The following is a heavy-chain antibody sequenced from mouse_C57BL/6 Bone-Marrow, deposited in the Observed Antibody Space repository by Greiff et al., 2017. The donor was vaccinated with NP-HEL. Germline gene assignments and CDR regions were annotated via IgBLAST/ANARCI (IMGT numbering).Heavy chain of an antibody. CDR2: ISSGGDYI. J-gene: IGHJ2*01. CDR1: GFTFSSYA. D-gene: IGHD2-5*01. Sequence: EVMLVESGEGLVKPGGSLKLSCAASGFTFSSYAMSWVRQTPEKRLEWVAYISSGGDYIYYADTVKGRFTICRDNARNTLYQKMSILKSEDTAMYYCTRAGSNFYCDYWGQGTTLTVSS. CDR3: TRAGSNFYCDY. V-gene: IGHV5-9-1*02.